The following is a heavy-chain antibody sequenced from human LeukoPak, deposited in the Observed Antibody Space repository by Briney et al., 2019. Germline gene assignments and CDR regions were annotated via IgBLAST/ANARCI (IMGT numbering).Heavy chain of an antibody. V-gene: IGHV6-1*01. Sequence: SQTLSLTCAISGDSVSSNSAAWNWIRQSPSRGLEWLGRTYYRSKWYNDYAVSVKSRITINPDTSKNQFSLQLNSVTPEDTAVYYCAHTALAAAGTVDWFDPWGQGTLVTVSS. D-gene: IGHD6-13*01. J-gene: IGHJ5*02. CDR1: GDSVSSNSAA. CDR2: TYYRSKWYN. CDR3: AHTALAAAGTVDWFDP.